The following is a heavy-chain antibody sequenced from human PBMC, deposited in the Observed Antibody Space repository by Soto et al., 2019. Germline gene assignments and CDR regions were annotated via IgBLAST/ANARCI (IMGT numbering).Heavy chain of an antibody. J-gene: IGHJ4*02. V-gene: IGHV3-23*01. D-gene: IGHD1-26*01. CDR2: ISGGGGSA. CDR1: GFTFSSYA. Sequence: EVQLLESGGGLVQPGGSLRLSCVGSGFTFSSYAMSWVRQAPGKGLEWVSAISGGGGSAYHADSVKGRFTISRDNSKNTLFLQMNSLRVEDTAVYYCAKDPSRTTTNRNCDFWGQGTLVTVSS. CDR3: AKDPSRTTTNRNCDF.